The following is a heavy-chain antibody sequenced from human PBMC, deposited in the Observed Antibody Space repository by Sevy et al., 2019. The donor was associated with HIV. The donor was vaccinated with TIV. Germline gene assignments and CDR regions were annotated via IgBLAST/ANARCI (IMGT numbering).Heavy chain of an antibody. CDR1: GGSITSLY. D-gene: IGHD1-26*01. CDR2: IYYNGHI. V-gene: IGHV4-59*08. CDR3: AGENAWGRGYS. Sequence: SETLSLTCTVSGGSITSLYWNWIRQPPGKGLEWIANIYYNGHINYNPSLKSRVTLSLDTSKNQFSLRRGSVTAADTAMYYCAGENAWGRGYSWGQGTLVTVS. J-gene: IGHJ4*02.